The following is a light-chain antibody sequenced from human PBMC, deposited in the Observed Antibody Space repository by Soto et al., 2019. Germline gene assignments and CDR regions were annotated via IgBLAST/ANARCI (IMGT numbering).Light chain of an antibody. CDR2: GTS. CDR1: QSFNSNY. CDR3: QHYASSPRA. V-gene: IGKV3-20*01. J-gene: IGKJ1*01. Sequence: EIVLTQSPGTLSLSPGDRTTLSCRASQSFNSNYLAWYQQEPGQAPRLLIYGTSSRATGIPDRFSGSGSGTDFTLTISRLEPEDFAVYYCQHYASSPRAFGQGTKVDIK.